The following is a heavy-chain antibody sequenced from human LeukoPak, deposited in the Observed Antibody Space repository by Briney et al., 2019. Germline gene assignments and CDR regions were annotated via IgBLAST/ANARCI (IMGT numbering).Heavy chain of an antibody. Sequence: NPSETLSLTCTISGGSISSYYWSWIRQPPGKGLEWIGYIYYTGSTNHNPSLKNRVTISVDTSKNQFSLKLSSVTAADTAVYYCARVVYSGYDFRGAMDVWGKGTTVTVSS. CDR3: ARVVYSGYDFRGAMDV. CDR1: GGSISSYY. D-gene: IGHD5-12*01. J-gene: IGHJ6*03. V-gene: IGHV4-59*01. CDR2: IYYTGST.